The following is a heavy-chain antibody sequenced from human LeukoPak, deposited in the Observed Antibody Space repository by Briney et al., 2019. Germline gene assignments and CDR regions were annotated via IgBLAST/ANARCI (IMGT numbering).Heavy chain of an antibody. CDR2: ISGSGGST. D-gene: IGHD3-3*01. V-gene: IGHV3-23*01. CDR3: ANRIAIFGVVPDY. J-gene: IGHJ4*02. Sequence: GGSLRLSCAAPGFTFSSYAMSWVRQAPGKGLEWVSAISGSGGSTYYADSVKGRFTISRDNSKNTLYLQMNSLRAEDTAVYYCANRIAIFGVVPDYWGQGTLVTVSS. CDR1: GFTFSSYA.